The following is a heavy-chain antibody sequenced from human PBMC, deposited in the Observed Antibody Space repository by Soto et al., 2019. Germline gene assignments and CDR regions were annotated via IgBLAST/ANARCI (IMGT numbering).Heavy chain of an antibody. CDR2: IYYSGRT. CDR1: GGPSSSGDYY. J-gene: IGHJ5*02. V-gene: IGHV4-30-4*08. CDR3: ARQQYNWNSLWFDP. Sequence: QGQLQESRPGLVKPSQTLSLTCTASGGPSSSGDYYWSWIRQPPEQGMEWIGCIYYSGRTYYNPSLKSRVTISEDTSKNQVSLKLSSVTAADTAVDCCARQQYNWNSLWFDPWGQGTLVTVSS. D-gene: IGHD1-7*01.